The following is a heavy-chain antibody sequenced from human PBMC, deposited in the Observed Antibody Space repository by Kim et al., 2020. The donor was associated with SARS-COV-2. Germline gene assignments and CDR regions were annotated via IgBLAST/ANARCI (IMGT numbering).Heavy chain of an antibody. CDR2: IIPIFGTA. CDR1: GGTFSSYA. J-gene: IGHJ3*02. CDR3: ARDGTIVGATNDAFDI. D-gene: IGHD1-26*01. Sequence: SVKVSCKASGGTFSSYAISWVRQAPGQGLEWMGGIIPIFGTANYAQKFQGRVTITADKSTSTAYMELSSLRSEDTAVYYCARDGTIVGATNDAFDIWGQGTMVTVSS. V-gene: IGHV1-69*06.